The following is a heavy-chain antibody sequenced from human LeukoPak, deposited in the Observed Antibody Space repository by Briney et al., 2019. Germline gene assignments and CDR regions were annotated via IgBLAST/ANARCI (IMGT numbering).Heavy chain of an antibody. CDR3: ARGAGVFDY. J-gene: IGHJ4*02. V-gene: IGHV3-23*01. Sequence: GGSLRLSCAASGFTFSSYAMSWVREAPGKGPEWVSSISGSDGRTYHADSVKGRFTISRDNSKNTLFLQISGLRADDTAVYYCARGAGVFDYWGQGTLVTVSS. D-gene: IGHD2-8*01. CDR2: ISGSDGRT. CDR1: GFTFSSYA.